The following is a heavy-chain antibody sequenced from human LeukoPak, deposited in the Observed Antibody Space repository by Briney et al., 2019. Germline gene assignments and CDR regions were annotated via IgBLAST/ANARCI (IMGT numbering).Heavy chain of an antibody. J-gene: IGHJ4*02. D-gene: IGHD3-22*01. CDR3: ARGPYYYDSSGYYSLQYYFDY. V-gene: IGHV1-8*01. Sequence: ASVKVSCKASGYTFTSYDINWVRQATGQGLEWMGWMNPNSGNTGYAQKFQGRVTMTRNTSISTAYMELRSLRSDDTAVYYCARGPYYYDSSGYYSLQYYFDYWGQGTLVTVSS. CDR1: GYTFTSYD. CDR2: MNPNSGNT.